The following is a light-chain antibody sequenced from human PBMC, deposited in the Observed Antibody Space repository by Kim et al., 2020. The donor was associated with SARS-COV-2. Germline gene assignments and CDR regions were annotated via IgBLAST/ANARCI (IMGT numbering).Light chain of an antibody. CDR3: QQYGSSPPWT. V-gene: IGKV3-20*01. CDR1: QSVSSSY. Sequence: ESAPRSCRASQSVSSSYLAWYQQKPDQAPRLLIYGASSRATGIPDRFSGSGSGTDFTLTIRRLEPEDFAVYYCQQYGSSPPWTFGQGTKVDIK. J-gene: IGKJ1*01. CDR2: GAS.